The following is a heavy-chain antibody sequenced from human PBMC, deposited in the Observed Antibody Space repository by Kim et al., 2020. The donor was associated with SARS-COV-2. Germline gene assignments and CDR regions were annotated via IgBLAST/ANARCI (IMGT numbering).Heavy chain of an antibody. D-gene: IGHD3-10*01. V-gene: IGHV5-51*01. CDR3: ARLKTDFGGGYYFDY. Sequence: PSFQGQITSSADKSISTAYLQWSSLKASDTAMYYCARLKTDFGGGYYFDYWGQGTLVTVSS. J-gene: IGHJ4*02.